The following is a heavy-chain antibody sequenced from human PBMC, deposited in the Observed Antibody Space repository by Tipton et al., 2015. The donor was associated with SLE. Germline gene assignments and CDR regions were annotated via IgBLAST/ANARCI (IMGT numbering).Heavy chain of an antibody. V-gene: IGHV5-51*03. CDR1: EYSLTNYW. Sequence: QLVQSGAEVKKAGESLQISCKGPEYSLTNYWIGWVRQMPGKGLEWMGSIYPGDSDTRYSPSFQGQVTISVDRSVSNAYLQWSSLKASDTAMYYCARREGSGWNFKYWGQGTLVTVSS. D-gene: IGHD6-19*01. CDR2: IYPGDSDT. J-gene: IGHJ4*02. CDR3: ARREGSGWNFKY.